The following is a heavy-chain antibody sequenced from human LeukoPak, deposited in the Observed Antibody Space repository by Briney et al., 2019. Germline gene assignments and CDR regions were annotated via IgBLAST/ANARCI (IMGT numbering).Heavy chain of an antibody. D-gene: IGHD2-8*01. Sequence: GESLQISCKGSGSIFTSYWIGWVRQLPGKGLEWMGIIYPGDSDTRYSPSFQGQVTISADKSISTAYLQWRSLKASDTAMYYCARHPSVGGMLLPDYWGQGTLVTVSS. CDR2: IYPGDSDT. J-gene: IGHJ4*02. CDR1: GSIFTSYW. V-gene: IGHV5-51*01. CDR3: ARHPSVGGMLLPDY.